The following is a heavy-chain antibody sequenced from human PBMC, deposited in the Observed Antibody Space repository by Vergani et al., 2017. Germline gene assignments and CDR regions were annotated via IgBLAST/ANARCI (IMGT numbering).Heavy chain of an antibody. CDR3: ARGREDNWYFDL. Sequence: QLQLQESGPGLVKPSETLSLICTVSGGSINPSSSFWGWIRQSPGKGLEWIGNMNYVGSTYYIPSLQSRATVFVDTSKNQFSLNLTSVTAADTAVYYCARGREDNWYFDLWGRGTLVTVSS. V-gene: IGHV4-39*01. CDR1: GGSINPSSSF. D-gene: IGHD3-10*01. CDR2: MNYVGST. J-gene: IGHJ2*01.